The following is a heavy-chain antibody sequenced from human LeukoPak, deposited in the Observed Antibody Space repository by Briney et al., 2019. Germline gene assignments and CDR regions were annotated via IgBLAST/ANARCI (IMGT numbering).Heavy chain of an antibody. Sequence: SQTLSLTCAISGDSVSSNSAAWNWIRQSPSRGLEWLGRTYYRSKWYNDYAVSVKSRITINPDTSKNQFSLKLRSVTAADTAVYYCARGGPYDYVWGSYRSGPHWFDPWGQGTLVTVSS. D-gene: IGHD3-16*02. CDR1: GDSVSSNSAA. V-gene: IGHV6-1*01. CDR2: TYYRSKWYN. J-gene: IGHJ5*02. CDR3: ARGGPYDYVWGSYRSGPHWFDP.